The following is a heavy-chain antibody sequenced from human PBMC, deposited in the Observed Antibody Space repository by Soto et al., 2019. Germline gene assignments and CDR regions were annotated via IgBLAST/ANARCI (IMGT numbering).Heavy chain of an antibody. D-gene: IGHD3-16*01. Sequence: GGSLRLSCVASGFPFSSYAMSWVLQTPGKGLEWVSGISGSGGRTYYADSVKGRFTISRDNSNNTLSLQMHILRVEDTAVYFCAKGGYYSLFDIWGQGTMVTVSS. CDR1: GFPFSSYA. CDR2: ISGSGGRT. V-gene: IGHV3-23*01. CDR3: AKGGYYSLFDI. J-gene: IGHJ3*02.